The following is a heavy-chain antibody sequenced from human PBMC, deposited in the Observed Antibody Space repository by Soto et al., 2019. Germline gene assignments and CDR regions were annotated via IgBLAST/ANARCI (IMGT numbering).Heavy chain of an antibody. Sequence: GSLRLSCAASGFTFSAVYMSWIRQAPNKGLEYISYISSSGTSANYADSVKGRFTISRDNAKNSLYLQMNSLRAEDTAVYYCARDRGAVTGQYFDYWGQGALVTSSS. CDR1: GFTFSAVY. D-gene: IGHD6-19*01. CDR2: ISSSGTSA. J-gene: IGHJ4*02. CDR3: ARDRGAVTGQYFDY. V-gene: IGHV3-11*05.